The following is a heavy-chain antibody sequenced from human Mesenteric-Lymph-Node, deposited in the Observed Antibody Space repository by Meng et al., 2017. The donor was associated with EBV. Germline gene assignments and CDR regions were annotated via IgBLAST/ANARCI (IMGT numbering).Heavy chain of an antibody. CDR3: AKDNSGWGRFDY. CDR1: GFTFSSYV. J-gene: IGHJ4*02. D-gene: IGHD6-19*01. V-gene: IGHV3-23*01. CDR2: ISTSGGST. Sequence: EVQLLEAGGGLVQPGGSLRLSCAASGFTFSSYVMNWVRQAPGKGLEWVSAISTSGGSTYYADSVKGRFTISRDNSKNTLYLQMNSLRAEDTAVYYCAKDNSGWGRFDYWGQGTLVTVSS.